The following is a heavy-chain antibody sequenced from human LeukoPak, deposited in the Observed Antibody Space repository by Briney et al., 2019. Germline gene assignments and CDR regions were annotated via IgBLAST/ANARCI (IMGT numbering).Heavy chain of an antibody. J-gene: IGHJ6*02. D-gene: IGHD3-16*01. CDR1: GFTFSNFW. CDR2: IKEDGSDI. CDR3: AKWGAGGAYYYYYGMDV. Sequence: QTGGSLRLSCAASGFTFSNFWMTWVRQAPGKGLEWVANIKEDGSDIFYAASVKGRFSISRDNAKNSLHLQMNSLRAEDTAVYYCAKWGAGGAYYYYYGMDVWGQGTTVTVSS. V-gene: IGHV3-7*03.